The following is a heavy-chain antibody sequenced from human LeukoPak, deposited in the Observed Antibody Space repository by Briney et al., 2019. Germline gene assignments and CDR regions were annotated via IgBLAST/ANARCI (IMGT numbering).Heavy chain of an antibody. V-gene: IGHV4-61*02. Sequence: PSETLSLTCTVSGGSISSGSYYWSWIRQPAGKGLEWIGRIYTSGSTNYNPSLKSRVTISVDTSKNQFSLKLSSVTAADTAVYYCAREGYSNYYYYMDVWGKGTTVTVSS. CDR2: IYTSGST. J-gene: IGHJ6*03. CDR1: GGSISSGSYY. D-gene: IGHD4-11*01. CDR3: AREGYSNYYYYMDV.